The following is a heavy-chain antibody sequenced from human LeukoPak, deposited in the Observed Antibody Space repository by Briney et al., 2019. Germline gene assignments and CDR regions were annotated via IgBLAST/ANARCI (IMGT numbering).Heavy chain of an antibody. Sequence: ASVKVSCKAPGYTFTGYYMHWVRQAPGQGLEWMGWIIPNGGGTNYAQKSQGRVTMTRDTSISTAYMELSRLRSDDTAVYYCARATVVTILDHWGQGTLVTVSS. CDR2: IIPNGGGT. CDR3: ARATVVTILDH. D-gene: IGHD4-23*01. CDR1: GYTFTGYY. J-gene: IGHJ4*02. V-gene: IGHV1-2*02.